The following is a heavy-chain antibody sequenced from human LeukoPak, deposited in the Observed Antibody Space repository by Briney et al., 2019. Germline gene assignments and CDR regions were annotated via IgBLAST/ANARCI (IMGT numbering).Heavy chain of an antibody. CDR2: IYYSGST. CDR3: ARKDGFSYGYNY. Sequence: SETLSLTCTVSGGSISSYYWSWLRQPPGKGLEWLGYIYYSGSTNYNPSLKSRVTISVDTSKNQFSLKMCSVTAADTAVYYCARKDGFSYGYNYWGQGTLVTVSS. J-gene: IGHJ4*02. D-gene: IGHD5-18*01. V-gene: IGHV4-59*01. CDR1: GGSISSYY.